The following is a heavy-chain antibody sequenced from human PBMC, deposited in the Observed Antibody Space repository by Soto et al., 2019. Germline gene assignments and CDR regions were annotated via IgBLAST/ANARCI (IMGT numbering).Heavy chain of an antibody. Sequence: GASVKVSCKASGGTFSSYAISWVRQAPGQGLEWMGGIIPIFGTANYAQKFQGRVTITADESTSTAYMELSSLRSEDTAVYYCASHCSGGSCYDALVDWFDPWGQGTLVTVSS. J-gene: IGHJ5*02. CDR1: GGTFSSYA. CDR3: ASHCSGGSCYDALVDWFDP. V-gene: IGHV1-69*13. CDR2: IIPIFGTA. D-gene: IGHD2-15*01.